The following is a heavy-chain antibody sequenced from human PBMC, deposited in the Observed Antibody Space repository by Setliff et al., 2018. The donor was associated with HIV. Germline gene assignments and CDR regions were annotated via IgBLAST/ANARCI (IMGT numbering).Heavy chain of an antibody. V-gene: IGHV4-34*01. CDR2: IYHSGTI. D-gene: IGHD3-22*01. CDR3: ASSRGFYALPS. Sequence: ETLSLTCTVSGDSFIGYYWTWIRQSPGEGLEWIGEIYHSGTIYYNPSLKSRVTISLDKSNNQFSLNLRSVTAADTAVYYCASSRGFYALPSWGQGTLVTVSS. J-gene: IGHJ5*02. CDR1: GDSFIGYY.